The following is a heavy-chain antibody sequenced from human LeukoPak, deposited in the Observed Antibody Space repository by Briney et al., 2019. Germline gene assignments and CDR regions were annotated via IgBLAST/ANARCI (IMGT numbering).Heavy chain of an antibody. CDR3: AREPEMATITSYYYYYGMDV. CDR1: GYTFTIYG. V-gene: IGHV1-18*01. CDR2: ISAYNGNT. Sequence: ASVKVSCTASGYTFTIYGISWVRQAPGQGLEWMGWISAYNGNTNYAQKLQGRVTMTTDTSTSTAYMELRSLRSDDTAVYYCAREPEMATITSYYYYYGMDVWGQGTTVTVSS. D-gene: IGHD5-24*01. J-gene: IGHJ6*02.